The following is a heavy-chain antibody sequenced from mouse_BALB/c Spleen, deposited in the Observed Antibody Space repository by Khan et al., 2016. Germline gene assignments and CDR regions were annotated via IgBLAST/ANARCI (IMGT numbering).Heavy chain of an antibody. Sequence: EVQLQESGPGLVKPSQSLSLTCSVTGYSITSGYYWNWIRQFPGNKLEWMGYISYDGSNNYNPSLKNRISITRDTSKNQSFLKLNSVTTEDTATXYCARDNSFDDWGQGTTLTVSS. V-gene: IGHV3-6*02. CDR3: ARDNSFDD. CDR2: ISYDGSN. J-gene: IGHJ2*01. CDR1: GYSITSGYY.